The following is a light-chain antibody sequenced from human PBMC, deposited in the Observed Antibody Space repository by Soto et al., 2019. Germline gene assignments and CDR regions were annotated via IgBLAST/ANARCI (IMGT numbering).Light chain of an antibody. V-gene: IGLV1-51*01. CDR2: DNY. CDR3: GTWDTSLSAGV. CDR1: NSNIGNNY. J-gene: IGLJ2*01. Sequence: QSVLTQPPSVSAAPGQKVTISCSGSNSNIGNNYVAWYRQVPGTVLKLLIHDNYKRASGIPARFSASKSGTSATLGITGLLTGDEADYYCGTWDTSLSAGVFGGGTKLTVL.